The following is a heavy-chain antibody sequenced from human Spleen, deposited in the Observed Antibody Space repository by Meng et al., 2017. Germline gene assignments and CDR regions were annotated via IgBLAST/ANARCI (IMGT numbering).Heavy chain of an antibody. CDR3: VRSSGWVRTGFDP. J-gene: IGHJ5*02. CDR1: GGSISTSGYY. D-gene: IGHD6-19*01. V-gene: IGHV4-39*01. Sequence: QPQLQESGPGLVKPSEALSRTCSVSGGSISTSGYYWGWIRQPPGKGLEWMGSIGHSGITYYTPSLKSRVTVSIDTSKSQFSLKLTSVTAADTAVYYCVRSSGWVRTGFDPWGQGTLVTVSS. CDR2: IGHSGIT.